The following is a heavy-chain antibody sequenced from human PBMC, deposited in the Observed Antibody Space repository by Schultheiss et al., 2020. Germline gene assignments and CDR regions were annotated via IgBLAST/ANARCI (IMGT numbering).Heavy chain of an antibody. J-gene: IGHJ5*02. CDR3: ARKSSTVTTRRWFDP. V-gene: IGHV4-4*07. CDR1: GGSISSYY. CDR2: IYTSGST. Sequence: SETLSLTCTVSGGSISSYYWSWIRQPAGKGLEWIGRIYTSGSTNYNPSLKSRVTISVDTSKNQFSLKLSSVTAADTAVYYCARKSSTVTTRRWFDPWGQGTLVTVSS. D-gene: IGHD4-11*01.